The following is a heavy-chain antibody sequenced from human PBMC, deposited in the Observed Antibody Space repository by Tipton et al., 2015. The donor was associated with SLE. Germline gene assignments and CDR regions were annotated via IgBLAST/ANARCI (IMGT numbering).Heavy chain of an antibody. CDR1: GGSITNTSYY. CDR3: ARSFLAYCSGGICLRALDI. CDR2: MFYSGSP. V-gene: IGHV4-39*07. J-gene: IGHJ3*02. Sequence: GLVKPSETLSLTCTVSGGSITNTSYYWGWIRQPPGKGLEWVASMFYSGSPYYNPSLKSRVRTSSDTSKNQFSLRLSSVTAADTAVYFCARSFLAYCSGGICLRALDIWGRGTVVTVSA. D-gene: IGHD2-8*02.